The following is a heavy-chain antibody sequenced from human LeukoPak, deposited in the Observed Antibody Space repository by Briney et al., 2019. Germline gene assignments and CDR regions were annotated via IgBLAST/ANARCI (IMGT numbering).Heavy chain of an antibody. CDR2: ASVHTGIT. CDR1: GYTFSNYG. D-gene: IGHD4-17*01. Sequence: GASVKVSCKASGYTFSNYGISWVRQAPRQGLEWMGWASVHTGITYYAQKFQARVTMTTDTSTTTAYMELRSLRSDDTAVYYCAKDRGWQYADYETVAIEHWGQGTLVTVSS. V-gene: IGHV1-18*01. J-gene: IGHJ4*02. CDR3: AKDRGWQYADYETVAIEH.